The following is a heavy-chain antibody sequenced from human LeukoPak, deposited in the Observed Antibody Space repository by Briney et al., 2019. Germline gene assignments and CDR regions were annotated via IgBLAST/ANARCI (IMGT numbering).Heavy chain of an antibody. CDR3: ARFLGSGYSYGGDY. CDR1: GGSISSSSYY. V-gene: IGHV4-39*07. J-gene: IGHJ4*02. Sequence: PWETLSLTCTVSGGSISSSSYYWGWIRQPPGKGLDWIGTIYHGGSTYYNPSLKSRVTISVDTSKNQFSLKLSSVTAADTAVYYCARFLGSGYSYGGDYWGQGTLVTVSS. CDR2: IYHGGST. D-gene: IGHD5-18*01.